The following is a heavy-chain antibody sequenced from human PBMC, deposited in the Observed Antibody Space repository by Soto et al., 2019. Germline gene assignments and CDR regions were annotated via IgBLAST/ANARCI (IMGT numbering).Heavy chain of an antibody. V-gene: IGHV3-23*01. CDR1: GFTFSSFA. D-gene: IGHD2-15*01. J-gene: IGHJ5*02. CDR3: ARWLLGESWLAP. Sequence: GGSLRRSCAASGFTFSSFAMSCVRQAPGEGLEWFSTVSVSGGSTYYADSVKGRFTISRENSNSTMYLQMNSLRAEDTVVYYCARWLLGESWLAPWPKGTQVTVSS. CDR2: VSVSGGST.